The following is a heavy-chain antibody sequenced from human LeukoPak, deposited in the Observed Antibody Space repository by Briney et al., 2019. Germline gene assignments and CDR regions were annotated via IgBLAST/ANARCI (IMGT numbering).Heavy chain of an antibody. Sequence: SVKVSCKASGGTFSSYAISWVRQAPGQGLEWMGGIIPIFGTANYAQKFQGRVTITADESTSTAYMELSSLRSEDTAVYYCAKGGYYGSASYYKGYFDYWGQGPLVTVSS. CDR3: AKGGYYGSASYYKGYFDY. J-gene: IGHJ4*02. CDR2: IIPIFGTA. D-gene: IGHD3-10*01. CDR1: GGTFSSYA. V-gene: IGHV1-69*13.